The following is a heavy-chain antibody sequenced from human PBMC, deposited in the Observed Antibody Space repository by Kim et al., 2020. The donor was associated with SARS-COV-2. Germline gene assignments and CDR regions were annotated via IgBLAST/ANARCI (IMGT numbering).Heavy chain of an antibody. CDR3: ARIKNGYPYYYGLVC. V-gene: IGHV4-59*01. CDR2: IHYSGIT. D-gene: IGHD3-16*01. CDR1: RASITLYY. Sequence: SETLSLTCTVPRASITLYYCTWIRQPPGKGLEWIGFIHYSGITNYNPSLKSRATISRDTPKSQFSLNVSSVTAADTAVYYCARIKNGYPYYYGLVCCGQ. J-gene: IGHJ6*02.